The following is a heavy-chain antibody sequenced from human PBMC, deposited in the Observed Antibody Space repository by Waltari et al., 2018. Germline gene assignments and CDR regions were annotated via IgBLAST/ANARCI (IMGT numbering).Heavy chain of an antibody. CDR3: ATKRESSASGFDY. J-gene: IGHJ4*02. D-gene: IGHD6-19*01. V-gene: IGHV4-39*01. CDR2: IYYSGST. Sequence: QLQLQESGPGLVTPSETLSFTCTVSGGSISSSRSYWGWIRQPPGKGLEWIGSIYYSGSTYYNPSLKSRVTISVDTSKNQFSLKLSSVTAADTAVYYCATKRESSASGFDYWGQGTLVTVSS. CDR1: GGSISSSRSY.